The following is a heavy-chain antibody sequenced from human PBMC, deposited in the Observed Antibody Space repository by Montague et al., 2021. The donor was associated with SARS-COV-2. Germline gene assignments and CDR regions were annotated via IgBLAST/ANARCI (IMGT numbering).Heavy chain of an antibody. V-gene: IGHV4-38-2*02. CDR2: IYHSGST. J-gene: IGHJ4*02. Sequence: SETLSLTCTVSGYSISTGYYWGWIRQPPGKGLEWIGTIYHSGSTYFNPSLKSRVTISVDTSKNQFSLNLSSVTAADTAVYYCARGTIVGTSFDYWGQGTLVTVSS. D-gene: IGHD1-26*01. CDR3: ARGTIVGTSFDY. CDR1: GYSISTGYY.